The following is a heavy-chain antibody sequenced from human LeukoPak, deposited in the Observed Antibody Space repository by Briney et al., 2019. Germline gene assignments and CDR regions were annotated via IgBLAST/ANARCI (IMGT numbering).Heavy chain of an antibody. CDR1: GGSISSYY. CDR2: IYYSGST. D-gene: IGHD3-9*01. J-gene: IGHJ6*03. V-gene: IGHV4-59*01. CDR3: ARTMTYYDILTGLVYYYYMDV. Sequence: SETLSLTCTVSGGSISSYYWSWIRQPPGKGLEWIGYIYYSGSTNYNPSLKSRVTISVDTSKNQFSLKLSSVTAADTDVYYCARTMTYYDILTGLVYYYYMDVWGKGTTVTISS.